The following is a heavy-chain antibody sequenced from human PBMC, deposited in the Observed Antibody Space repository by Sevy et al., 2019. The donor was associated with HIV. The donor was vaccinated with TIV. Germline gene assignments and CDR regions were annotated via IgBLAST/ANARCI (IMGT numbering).Heavy chain of an antibody. J-gene: IGHJ2*01. V-gene: IGHV3-21*01. D-gene: IGHD3-22*01. CDR1: GFTFSSYS. CDR2: FSSSSSYI. Sequence: GGSLRLSCAASGFTFSSYSMNWVRQAPGKGLGWVSSFSSSSSYIYYADSLKGRFTISRDNAKNSLYLQMNSLRAEDTAVYYCARDGDYYDRSGYPPGRFDLWGRGTLVTVSS. CDR3: ARDGDYYDRSGYPPGRFDL.